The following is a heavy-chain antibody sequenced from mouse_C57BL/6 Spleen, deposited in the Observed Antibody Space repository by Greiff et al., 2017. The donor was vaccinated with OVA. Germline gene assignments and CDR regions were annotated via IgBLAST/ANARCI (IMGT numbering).Heavy chain of an antibody. CDR3: ARSSVYYAMDY. V-gene: IGHV1-69*01. J-gene: IGHJ4*01. CDR2: IDPSDSYT. CDR1: GYTFTSYW. Sequence: QVQLQQSGAELVMPGASVKLSCKASGYTFTSYWMHWVKQRPGQGLEWIGEIDPSDSYTNYNQKFKGKSTLTVDKSSSTAYMQLSSLTSEDSAVYYCARSSVYYAMDYWGQGTSVTVSS.